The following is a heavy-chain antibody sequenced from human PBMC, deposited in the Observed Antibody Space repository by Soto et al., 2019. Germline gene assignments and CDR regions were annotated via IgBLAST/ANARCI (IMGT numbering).Heavy chain of an antibody. CDR3: ARGEAWTPEGFGY. J-gene: IGHJ4*02. Sequence: QVQLVESGGGVVQPGRSLRLSCAASGFTFTNFAMHWVRQAPGKGLEWMAVISSDVGNNYYAESVKGRFTISRDNSKNTLYLQMTSLRTEDTAVFYCARGEAWTPEGFGYWGQGTLVTVSS. CDR1: GFTFTNFA. CDR2: ISSDVGNN. V-gene: IGHV3-30-3*01. D-gene: IGHD3-16*01.